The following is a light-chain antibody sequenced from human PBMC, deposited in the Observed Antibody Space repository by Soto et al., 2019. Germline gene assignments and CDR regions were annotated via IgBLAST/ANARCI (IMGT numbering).Light chain of an antibody. J-gene: IGLJ2*01. Sequence: QSALTQPASVSGSPGQSITISCTGTSSDVGAYNYVSWYQQHPGKVPKLMIYEVSNRPSGVSNRFSGSKSGNTASLTISGLQAEAEADYYCSSYSSSITVLFGGGTKLTVL. CDR3: SSYSSSITVL. V-gene: IGLV2-14*01. CDR2: EVS. CDR1: SSDVGAYNY.